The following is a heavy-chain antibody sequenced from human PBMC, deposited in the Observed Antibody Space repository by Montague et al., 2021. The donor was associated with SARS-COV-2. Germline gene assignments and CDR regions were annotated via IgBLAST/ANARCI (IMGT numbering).Heavy chain of an antibody. J-gene: IGHJ3*02. CDR1: GFTFSNYD. CDR2: ISTSAYTT. V-gene: IGHV3-48*03. CDR3: TRDYRSIVGDGLDI. Sequence: SLRLSCAASGFTFSNYDMNWVRQAPGKGPEWISYISTSAYTTSYAGPVKGRFTISRDNGKNSLYLQMNSLRVEGTAVYYCTRDYRSIVGDGLDIWGQGTEVTVSS. D-gene: IGHD3-16*02.